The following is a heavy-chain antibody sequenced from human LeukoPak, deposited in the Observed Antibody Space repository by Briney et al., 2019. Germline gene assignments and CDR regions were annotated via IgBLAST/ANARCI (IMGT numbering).Heavy chain of an antibody. CDR1: GASISSNFYY. V-gene: IGHV4-39*01. J-gene: IGHJ4*02. Sequence: SKTLSLTCTVSGASISSNFYYWGWIRQPPGKGLEWIGNIYHSGNTHYNPSLKSRVTISVDTSKNQFSLNLNFVTAADTAVYYCARWEMTTVTFDFWGQGTLVTVSS. CDR3: ARWEMTTVTFDF. CDR2: IYHSGNT. D-gene: IGHD5-24*01.